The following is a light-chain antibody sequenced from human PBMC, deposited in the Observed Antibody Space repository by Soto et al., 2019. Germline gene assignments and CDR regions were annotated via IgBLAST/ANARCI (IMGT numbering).Light chain of an antibody. J-gene: IGKJ1*01. Sequence: DIQMTQSPPALSASVGDRVTITCRASVSVHKWLAWYQQKAGKAPKVLIYDASTLETGVPSRFSGSGSGTEFALTISSLQPNDSATYFCQQYHGSSLTFAQGTKVEI. CDR3: QQYHGSSLT. CDR1: VSVHKW. V-gene: IGKV1-5*01. CDR2: DAS.